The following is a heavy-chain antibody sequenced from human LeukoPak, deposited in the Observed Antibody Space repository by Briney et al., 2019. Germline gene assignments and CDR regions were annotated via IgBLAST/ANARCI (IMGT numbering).Heavy chain of an antibody. CDR3: AREPPGY. CDR2: IYTNGGA. V-gene: IGHV4-61*02. J-gene: IGHJ4*02. CDR1: GGSVTSGNYY. Sequence: ASETLSLTCTVSGGSVTSGNYYWNWIRQPAGKGLEWIGRIYTNGGASYNPSLKSRVTISIDASKNQFSLKLSAETAADTAVYYCAREPPGYWGQGILVTVSS.